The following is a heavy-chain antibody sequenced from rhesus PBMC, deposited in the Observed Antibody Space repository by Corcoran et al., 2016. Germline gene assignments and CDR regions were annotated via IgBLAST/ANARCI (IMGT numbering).Heavy chain of an antibody. CDR2: IYWYDDK. Sequence: QVTLKESGPALVKPKQTLTLTCTFSGFSLSTRGMGVGGILQPTGKALEWLARIYWYDDKYNRTPLKSRLTISTDTSKNQVVLTRTNMDPVDTATYDCARVLNDNWNDPNRFDVWGAGVLVTVSS. CDR1: GFSLSTRGMG. D-gene: IGHD1-7*02. V-gene: IGHV2S1*01. J-gene: IGHJ5-1*01. CDR3: ARVLNDNWNDPNRFDV.